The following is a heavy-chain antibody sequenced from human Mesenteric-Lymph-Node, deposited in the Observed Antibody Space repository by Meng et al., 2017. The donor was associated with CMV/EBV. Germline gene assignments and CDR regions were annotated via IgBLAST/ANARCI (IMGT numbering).Heavy chain of an antibody. Sequence: GGSLRLSCAASGFTFDDSAMHWFRQPPGKGLEWVSLISWHRAFSYYADSVKGRFTISRDNNNNSLYLQMTGLRPEDTGFYYCARAWGSSSFMTIGNWGQGTLVTVSS. V-gene: IGHV3-43D*03. J-gene: IGHJ4*01. D-gene: IGHD6-6*01. CDR2: ISWHRAFS. CDR1: GFTFDDSA. CDR3: ARAWGSSSFMTIGN.